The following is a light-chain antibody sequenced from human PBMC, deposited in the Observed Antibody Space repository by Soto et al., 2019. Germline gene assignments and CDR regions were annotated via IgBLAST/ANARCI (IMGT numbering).Light chain of an antibody. CDR3: QQANSFPLT. V-gene: IGKV1D-12*01. CDR1: QNINNW. J-gene: IGKJ4*02. CDR2: TTS. Sequence: DIQMTQSPSSVSASVGDRVTITCRASQNINNWLAWYQQKPGKAPKLLIYTTSSLQSGVPSRFSAGGYGTDFTLTISSLQPEDFATYFCQQANSFPLTFGGGTKIEIK.